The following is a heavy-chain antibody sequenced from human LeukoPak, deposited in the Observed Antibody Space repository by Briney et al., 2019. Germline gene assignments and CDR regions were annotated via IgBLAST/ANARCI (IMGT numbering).Heavy chain of an antibody. D-gene: IGHD2/OR15-2a*01. J-gene: IGHJ5*02. CDR2: ISASGGT. Sequence: SETLSLTFTVSGGSITTYYWSWIRQSPGKGLEWIADISASGGTNYNPSLESRVTVSIDSSKNQFSLKLSSVTAADTAVFYCARSPHNSPWYAKWFARSSQRTLVTVSS. CDR3: ARSPHNSPWYAKWFAR. V-gene: IGHV4-4*08. CDR1: GGSITTYY.